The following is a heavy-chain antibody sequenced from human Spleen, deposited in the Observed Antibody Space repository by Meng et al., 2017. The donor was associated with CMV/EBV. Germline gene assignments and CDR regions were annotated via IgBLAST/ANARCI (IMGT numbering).Heavy chain of an antibody. CDR2: IPYDGSNK. J-gene: IGHJ6*02. V-gene: IGHV3-30*04. Sequence: GESLKISCAASGFTFSSYAMHWVRQAQGKGLEWVAVIPYDGSNKYYADSVKGRFTISRDNSKNTLYLQMNSLRAEDTAVYYCARDHQKSESLPVLRYFDWLPNYYYYGMDVWGQGSTVTVSS. D-gene: IGHD3-9*01. CDR3: ARDHQKSESLPVLRYFDWLPNYYYYGMDV. CDR1: GFTFSSYA.